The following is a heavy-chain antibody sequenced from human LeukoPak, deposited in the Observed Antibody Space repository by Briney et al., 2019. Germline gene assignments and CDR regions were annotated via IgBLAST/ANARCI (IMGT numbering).Heavy chain of an antibody. CDR3: ARWELPPNLFDP. J-gene: IGHJ5*02. Sequence: GASVKVSCKVSGYTLTELSMHWVRQAPGKGLEWMGWIGAYNGNTNYAQKLQGRVTMTTDTSTSTAYMELRSLRSDDTAVYYCARWELPPNLFDPWGQGTLGTGSS. CDR1: GYTLTELS. CDR2: IGAYNGNT. D-gene: IGHD1-26*01. V-gene: IGHV1-18*01.